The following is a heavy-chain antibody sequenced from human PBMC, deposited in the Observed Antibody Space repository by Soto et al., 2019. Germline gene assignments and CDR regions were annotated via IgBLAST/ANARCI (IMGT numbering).Heavy chain of an antibody. Sequence: ASVKVSCKASGYTFTGYYMHWVRQAPGQGLEWMGWINPNSGGTNYAQKFQGRFTISRDNARNSLHLQMTSLRVEDTAVYYCAKDSRCVNNACAYDPWGQGTLVNVSS. CDR3: AKDSRCVNNACAYDP. D-gene: IGHD1-20*01. V-gene: IGHV1-2*02. J-gene: IGHJ5*02. CDR1: GYTFTGYY. CDR2: INPNSGGT.